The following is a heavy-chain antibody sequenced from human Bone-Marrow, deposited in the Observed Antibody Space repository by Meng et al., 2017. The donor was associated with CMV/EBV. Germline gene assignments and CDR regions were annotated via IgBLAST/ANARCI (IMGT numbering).Heavy chain of an antibody. CDR3: ARVGSYYEYYFDY. CDR2: IYHSRST. CDR1: GGSISSSTW. D-gene: IGHD1-26*01. Sequence: CSVSGGSISSSTWWSWVRQPPGKGLEWIGEIYHSRSTNYNPSLKSRVTISVDKSKNQFSLKLSSVTAADTAVYYCARVGSYYEYYFDYWGQGTLVTVSS. J-gene: IGHJ4*02. V-gene: IGHV4-4*02.